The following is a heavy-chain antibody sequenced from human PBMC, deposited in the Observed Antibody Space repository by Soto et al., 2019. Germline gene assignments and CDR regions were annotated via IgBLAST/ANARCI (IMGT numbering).Heavy chain of an antibody. D-gene: IGHD3-3*01. Sequence: PSETLSLTCTVSGGSISSGDYYWSWIRQPPGKGLEWIGYIYYSGSTYYNPSLKSRVTISVDTSKNQFSLKLSSVTAADTAVYYCARYFNDDFWSGPSPDAFDSWGQGKMVTFSS. V-gene: IGHV4-30-4*01. CDR2: IYYSGST. CDR3: ARYFNDDFWSGPSPDAFDS. J-gene: IGHJ3*02. CDR1: GGSISSGDYY.